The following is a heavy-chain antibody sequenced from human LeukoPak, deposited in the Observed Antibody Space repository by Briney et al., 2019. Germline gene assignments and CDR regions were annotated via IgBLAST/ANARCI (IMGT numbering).Heavy chain of an antibody. Sequence: SVKVSCKASGGTFSSYAISWVRQAPGQGLEWMGGIIPIFGTANYAQKFQGRVTITTGESTSTAYMELSSLRSEDTAMYYCARDRSFSSPDAFDIWGQGTMVTVSS. J-gene: IGHJ3*02. CDR2: IIPIFGTA. V-gene: IGHV1-69*05. CDR3: ARDRSFSSPDAFDI. CDR1: GGTFSSYA. D-gene: IGHD6-6*01.